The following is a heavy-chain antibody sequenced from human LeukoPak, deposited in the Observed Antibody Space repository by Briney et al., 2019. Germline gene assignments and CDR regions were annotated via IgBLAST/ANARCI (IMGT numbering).Heavy chain of an antibody. J-gene: IGHJ5*02. CDR2: SYYSRSTT. Sequence: SETLSLTCTVSGGSISSSSHYWGWIRQPPGKGLECIGSSYYSRSTTYYKPSLKSRVTISVDTSKNQFSLKLSSVTAADTAVYYCARGGYYGSGNDFRFDPWGQGTLVTVSS. D-gene: IGHD3-10*01. V-gene: IGHV4-39*07. CDR3: ARGGYYGSGNDFRFDP. CDR1: GGSISSSSHY.